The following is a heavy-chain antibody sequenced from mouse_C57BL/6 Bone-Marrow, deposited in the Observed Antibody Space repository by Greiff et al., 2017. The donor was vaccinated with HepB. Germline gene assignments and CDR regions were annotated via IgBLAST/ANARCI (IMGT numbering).Heavy chain of an antibody. CDR1: GFTFSSYA. V-gene: IGHV5-4*01. J-gene: IGHJ3*01. Sequence: EVKVVESGGGLVKPGGSLKLSCAASGFTFSSYAMPWVRQTPEKRLEWVATISDGCSYTYYPDNVKGRFTISRDNAKNNLYLQMSHLKSEDTAMYYCARDRRNYGSSYGFAYWGQGTLVTVSA. D-gene: IGHD1-1*01. CDR3: ARDRRNYGSSYGFAY. CDR2: ISDGCSYT.